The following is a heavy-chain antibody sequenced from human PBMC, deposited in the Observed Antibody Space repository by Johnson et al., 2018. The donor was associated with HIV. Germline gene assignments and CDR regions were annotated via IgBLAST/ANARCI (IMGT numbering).Heavy chain of an antibody. D-gene: IGHD1-26*01. CDR1: GLTFSRFG. CDR3: ARDPGPQWELEATDAFDI. Sequence: QMMLVESGGGVVQPGRSLRLSCAASGLTFSRFGMHWVRQAPGKGLEWVAVISHDGSNKYYADSVKGRFNISRDNSKNALYLQMNSLRAEDTAVYYCARDPGPQWELEATDAFDIWGQGTMVTVSS. CDR2: ISHDGSNK. V-gene: IGHV3-30*03. J-gene: IGHJ3*02.